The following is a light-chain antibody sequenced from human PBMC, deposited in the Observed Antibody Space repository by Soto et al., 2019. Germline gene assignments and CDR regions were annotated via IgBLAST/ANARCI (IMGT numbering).Light chain of an antibody. J-gene: IGKJ1*01. Sequence: DIQMTQSPSSVSASVGDRLTITCRASRDISNSLAWYQQTPGKAPKLLLRGASSLPRGVPSRFSGGGAGTEFTLTISSLQPEDFATYYCQQTSAFPITFGQGTKVDVK. CDR2: GAS. CDR1: RDISNS. V-gene: IGKV1-12*01. CDR3: QQTSAFPIT.